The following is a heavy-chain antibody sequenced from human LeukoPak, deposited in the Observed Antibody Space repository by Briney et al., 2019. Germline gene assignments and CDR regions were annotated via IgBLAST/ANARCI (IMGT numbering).Heavy chain of an antibody. CDR1: GFTFSSYA. CDR2: ISHDGSNK. V-gene: IGHV3-30-3*01. CDR3: ARDPTGATVITDY. J-gene: IGHJ4*02. D-gene: IGHD1-26*01. Sequence: GGSLRLSCAASGFTFSSYAIHWVRQALGKGLEWVAAISHDGSNKNYADSVKGRFTISRDNSKNTLYLQMNSLRAEDTAVYYCARDPTGATVITDYWGQGTLVTVSS.